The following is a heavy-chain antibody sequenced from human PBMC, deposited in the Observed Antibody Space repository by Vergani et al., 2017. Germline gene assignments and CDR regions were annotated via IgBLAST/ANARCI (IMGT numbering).Heavy chain of an antibody. D-gene: IGHD3-10*01. J-gene: IGHJ4*02. CDR1: GGSFSGYY. CDR2: INHSGST. Sequence: QVQLQQWGAGLLKPSETLSLTCAVYGGSFSGYYWSWIRQPPGKGLEWIGEINHSGSTNYNPSLKSRVTISVDTSKNQFSLKLSSVTAADTAVYYCAGGNYYGSGSYYRVKKYFDYWGQGTLVTVSS. CDR3: AGGNYYGSGSYYRVKKYFDY. V-gene: IGHV4-34*01.